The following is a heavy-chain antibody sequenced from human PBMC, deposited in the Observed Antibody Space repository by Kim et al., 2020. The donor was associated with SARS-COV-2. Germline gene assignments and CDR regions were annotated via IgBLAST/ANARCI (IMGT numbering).Heavy chain of an antibody. V-gene: IGHV4-39*01. CDR3: ARRDYGDYGNWFDP. Sequence: SETLSLTCTVSGGSISSSNYYWGWIRQSPGKGLEWIGSADYSGSTYYNPSLKSRVIIFVATSKNQFSLKLSSVTAPDTAVYYCARRDYGDYGNWFDPWGQRTLVTVSS. CDR1: GGSISSSNYY. D-gene: IGHD4-17*01. CDR2: ADYSGST. J-gene: IGHJ5*02.